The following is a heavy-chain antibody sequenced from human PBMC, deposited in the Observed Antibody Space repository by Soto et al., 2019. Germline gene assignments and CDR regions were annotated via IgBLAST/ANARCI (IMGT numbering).Heavy chain of an antibody. Sequence: ASVKVSCKASAYTFTRYGFNWVRQAPGQGLEWMGWITGRTGDTKYAQKFQGRVTMTTDTSTSTAYMELRSLTSDDTAVYYCAREGPNHRLSWGQGTLVTAPQ. D-gene: IGHD3-16*02. J-gene: IGHJ5*02. CDR3: AREGPNHRLS. CDR1: AYTFTRYG. CDR2: ITGRTGDT. V-gene: IGHV1-18*01.